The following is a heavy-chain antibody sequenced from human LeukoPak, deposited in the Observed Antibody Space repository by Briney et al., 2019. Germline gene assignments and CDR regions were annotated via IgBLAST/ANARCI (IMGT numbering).Heavy chain of an antibody. J-gene: IGHJ4*02. D-gene: IGHD6-19*01. V-gene: IGHV3-49*04. CDR3: TSGSLYTSGWFAPRYYFDY. CDR2: IRSKAYGGTT. CDR1: GFTFSSYW. Sequence: GGSLRLSCEASGFTFSSYWMSWVRQAPGKGLEWVGFIRSKAYGGTTEYAASVKGRFTISRDDSKSIAYLQMNSLKTEDTAVYYCTSGSLYTSGWFAPRYYFDYWGQGTLVTVSS.